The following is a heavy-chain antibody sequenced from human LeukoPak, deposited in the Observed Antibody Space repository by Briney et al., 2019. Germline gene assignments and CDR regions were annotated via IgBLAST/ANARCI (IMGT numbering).Heavy chain of an antibody. V-gene: IGHV3-74*01. Sequence: GGSLRLSCAASGFTFSPYWMHWVRQPPGKGLVWVSRINSDGSITTYADSVKGRFTISRDNAKNTLYLQMNSLRAEDTAVYYCARSMGPLFEDWGQGTLVTVSS. CDR1: GFTFSPYW. CDR3: ARSMGPLFED. CDR2: INSDGSIT. D-gene: IGHD3-16*01. J-gene: IGHJ4*02.